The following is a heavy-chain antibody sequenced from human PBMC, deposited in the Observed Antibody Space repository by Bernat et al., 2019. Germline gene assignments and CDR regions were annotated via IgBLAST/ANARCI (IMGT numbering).Heavy chain of an antibody. CDR2: IIPIFGTP. Sequence: QVQLVQSGAEVKKPGSSVKVSCKASGGTFSNYAISWVRQAPGQGLEWMGGIIPIFGTPNYAQKFQGKVTITADESTSTAYMELSSLRSEDTAVYYCATQYCSSTSCTPYYGMDVWGQGTTVTVSS. J-gene: IGHJ6*02. CDR1: GGTFSNYA. D-gene: IGHD2-2*01. CDR3: ATQYCSSTSCTPYYGMDV. V-gene: IGHV1-69*01.